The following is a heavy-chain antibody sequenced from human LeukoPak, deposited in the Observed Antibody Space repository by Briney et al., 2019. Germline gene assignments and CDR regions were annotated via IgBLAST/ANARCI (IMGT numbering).Heavy chain of an antibody. Sequence: GGSLSLSCAASGFTLSSYAMSWVRQAPGKGLEGVSAISSSGGGTYYGDSVKGRFTISKDNSMNTLYLQMNSLRAEDTAVYYCAKDPASSGWYSGCFDPWGQGTLVIVSS. CDR1: GFTLSSYA. CDR3: AKDPASSGWYSGCFDP. CDR2: ISSSGGGT. V-gene: IGHV3-23*01. D-gene: IGHD6-19*01. J-gene: IGHJ5*02.